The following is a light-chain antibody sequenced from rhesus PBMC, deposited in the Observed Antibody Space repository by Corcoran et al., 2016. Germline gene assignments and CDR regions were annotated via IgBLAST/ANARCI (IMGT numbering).Light chain of an antibody. CDR1: SSDIGGYNY. J-gene: IGLJ1*01. V-gene: IGLV2-32*02. Sequence: QAALTQPRSVSGSPGQSVTISCTGTSSDIGGYNYVSWYQQHPGTAPKLMIYEVSKRPSGVSDRFSGSKSGNTASLTISGLQAEDEADYYCSSLEASDTYVFGTGTRLTVL. CDR3: SSLEASDTYV. CDR2: EVS.